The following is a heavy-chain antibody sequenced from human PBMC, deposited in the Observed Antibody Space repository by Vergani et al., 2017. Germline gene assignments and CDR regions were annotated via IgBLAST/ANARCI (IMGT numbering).Heavy chain of an antibody. V-gene: IGHV1-8*02. J-gene: IGHJ4*02. CDR1: GATFRSNT. Sequence: QVQLVQSGAEVKKPGSSVKVSCKASGATFRSNTISWVRQVPGQGLEWMGWMNPNSGNTGYAQKFQGRVTMTRNTSISTAYMELSSLRSEDTAVYYCASLYYNDWGQGTLVTVSS. CDR2: MNPNSGNT. D-gene: IGHD3-10*01. CDR3: ASLYYND.